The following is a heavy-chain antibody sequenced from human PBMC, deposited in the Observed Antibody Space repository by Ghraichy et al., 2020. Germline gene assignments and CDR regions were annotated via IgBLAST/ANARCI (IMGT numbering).Heavy chain of an antibody. Sequence: ETLSLTCAVYGGSFSGYYWSWIRQPPGKGLEWIGEINHSGSTNYNPSLKSRVTISVDTSKNQFSLKLSSVTAADTAVYYCARGEIVVVPAAIIYYYYMDVWGKGTTVTVSS. J-gene: IGHJ6*03. CDR1: GGSFSGYY. D-gene: IGHD2-2*02. V-gene: IGHV4-34*01. CDR3: ARGEIVVVPAAIIYYYYMDV. CDR2: INHSGST.